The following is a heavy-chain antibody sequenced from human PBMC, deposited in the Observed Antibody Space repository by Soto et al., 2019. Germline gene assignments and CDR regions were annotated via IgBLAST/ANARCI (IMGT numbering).Heavy chain of an antibody. Sequence: EVQLVESGGGLVQPGGSLRLSCAASGFTFSDHYMDWVRQATGKGLEWVGRIRKKANSYTTEYAASVKGSFTISRDDSKHSLSLQMNSLTSEDTAVYYCVRVSQMSVGTCDYSGQGTLVTVSS. V-gene: IGHV3-72*01. CDR2: IRKKANSYTT. CDR1: GFTFSDHY. J-gene: IGHJ4*01. CDR3: VRVSQMSVGTCDY.